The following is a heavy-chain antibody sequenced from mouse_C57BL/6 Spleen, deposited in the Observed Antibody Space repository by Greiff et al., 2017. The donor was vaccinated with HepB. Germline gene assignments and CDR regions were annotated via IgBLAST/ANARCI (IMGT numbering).Heavy chain of an antibody. CDR2: ISDGGSYT. Sequence: EVMLVESGGGLVKPGGSLKLSCAASGFTFSSYAMSWVRQTPEKRLEWVATISDGGSYTYYPDNVKGRFTISRDNAENNLYLQMSHLKSEDTAMYYCAREGLTTVAFDYWGQGTTLTVSS. J-gene: IGHJ2*01. CDR1: GFTFSSYA. V-gene: IGHV5-4*01. CDR3: AREGLTTVAFDY. D-gene: IGHD1-1*01.